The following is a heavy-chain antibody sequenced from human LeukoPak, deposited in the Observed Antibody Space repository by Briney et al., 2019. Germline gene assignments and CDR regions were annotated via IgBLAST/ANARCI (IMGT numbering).Heavy chain of an antibody. Sequence: PGGSLRLSCAASGFTFSSYSMNWVRQAPGKGLEWVSYISSSSSTIYYADSVKGRFTISRDNAKNSLYLQMNSLRAEDTAVYYCAREEVFLEWLSIPAYYYYMDVWGKGTTVTVSS. D-gene: IGHD3-3*01. CDR3: AREEVFLEWLSIPAYYYYMDV. J-gene: IGHJ6*03. V-gene: IGHV3-48*01. CDR1: GFTFSSYS. CDR2: ISSSSSTI.